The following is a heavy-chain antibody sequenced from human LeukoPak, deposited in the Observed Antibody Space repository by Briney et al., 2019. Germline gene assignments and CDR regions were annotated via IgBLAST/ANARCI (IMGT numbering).Heavy chain of an antibody. CDR3: ARGAYRYDFLFDH. D-gene: IGHD5-18*01. J-gene: IGHJ4*02. Sequence: GASVRDSCKAAGYTFTSYGISWVRQAPGQGLEWMGWISAYNGNTDYAQKLQGRVTMSTDTSTSTAYMELRSLRSDDTAVYYCARGAYRYDFLFDHWGQGTLVTVSS. CDR2: ISAYNGNT. CDR1: GYTFTSYG. V-gene: IGHV1-18*01.